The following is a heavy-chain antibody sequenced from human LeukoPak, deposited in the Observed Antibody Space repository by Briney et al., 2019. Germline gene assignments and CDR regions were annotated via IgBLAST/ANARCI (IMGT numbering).Heavy chain of an antibody. CDR1: GYTFTSCD. D-gene: IGHD3/OR15-3a*01. CDR2: MNPNSGNT. Sequence: ASVKVSCKASGYTFTSCDINWVRQATGQGLEWMGWMNPNSGNTGYAQKFQGRVTITRNTSISTAYMELSSLRSEDTAVYYCARGSLSGGLDNDAFDIWGQGTMVTVSS. J-gene: IGHJ3*02. V-gene: IGHV1-8*03. CDR3: ARGSLSGGLDNDAFDI.